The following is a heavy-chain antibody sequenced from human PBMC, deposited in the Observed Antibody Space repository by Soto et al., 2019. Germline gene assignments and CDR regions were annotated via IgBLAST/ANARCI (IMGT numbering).Heavy chain of an antibody. Sequence: GASVKVSCKASGFTFTSSAVQWVRQARGQRLEWIGWIVVGSGNTNYAQKFQERVTITRDMSTSTAYMELSSLRSEDTAVYYCAADLSDYDFWSGYYRYYYYGMDVWGQGTTVTVSS. J-gene: IGHJ6*02. CDR2: IVVGSGNT. CDR1: GFTFTSSA. CDR3: AADLSDYDFWSGYYRYYYYGMDV. V-gene: IGHV1-58*01. D-gene: IGHD3-3*01.